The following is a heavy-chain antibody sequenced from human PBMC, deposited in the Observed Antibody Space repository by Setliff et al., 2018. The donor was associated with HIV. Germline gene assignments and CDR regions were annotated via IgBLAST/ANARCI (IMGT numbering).Heavy chain of an antibody. Sequence: SETLSLTCTVYGASISNSNSYWGWIRQPPGKRLEWLGSVYQSGSTSYNPSLSSRLTISVDTSKNQVSLRLSSVTAADTAVYYCAGCLLGIWYSDLWGRGTLVTVSS. V-gene: IGHV4-39*01. J-gene: IGHJ2*01. CDR2: VYQSGST. D-gene: IGHD7-27*01. CDR3: AGCLLGIWYSDL. CDR1: GASISNSNSY.